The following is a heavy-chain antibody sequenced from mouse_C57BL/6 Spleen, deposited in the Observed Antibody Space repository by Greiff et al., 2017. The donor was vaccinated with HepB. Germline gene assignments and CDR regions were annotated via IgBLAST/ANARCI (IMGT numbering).Heavy chain of an antibody. Sequence: EVKLVESGEGLVKPGGSLKLSCAASGFTFSSYAMSWVRQTPEKRLEWVAYISSGGDYIYYADTVKGRFTISRDNARNTLYLQMSSLKSEDTAMYYCTREGIYYGPYYFDYWGQGTTLTVSS. CDR2: ISSGGDYI. CDR3: TREGIYYGPYYFDY. J-gene: IGHJ2*01. CDR1: GFTFSSYA. D-gene: IGHD1-1*01. V-gene: IGHV5-9-1*02.